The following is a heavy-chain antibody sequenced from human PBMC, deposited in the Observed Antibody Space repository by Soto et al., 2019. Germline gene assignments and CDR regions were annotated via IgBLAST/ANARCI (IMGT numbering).Heavy chain of an antibody. V-gene: IGHV6-1*01. CDR2: TYYRSKWNS. CDR3: GKVENGKFDH. Sequence: PSQTLSLTCAISGDSVSSNSGAWNWIRQSPSRGLEWLGRTYYRSKWNSDYAASVKSRITINPDTSKNQFSLQLNSVTPEDTAVYYCGKVENGKFDHWGQGTLVTVSS. CDR1: GDSVSSNSGA. J-gene: IGHJ4*02. D-gene: IGHD2-8*01.